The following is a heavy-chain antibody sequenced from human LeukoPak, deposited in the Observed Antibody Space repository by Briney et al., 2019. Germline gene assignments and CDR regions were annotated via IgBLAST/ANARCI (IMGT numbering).Heavy chain of an antibody. CDR2: FSASDDST. D-gene: IGHD3-10*01. CDR1: GFTFSNYA. CDR3: AKCLALYHYGSGSAFDI. Sequence: LGGSLRLSCAASGFTFSNYAMTWVRQAPGKGLEWVSAFSASDDSTSYADSVEGRFTISRDNSKNTLYLQMNSLRAEDTAVYYCAKCLALYHYGSGSAFDIWGQGTMVTVSS. V-gene: IGHV3-23*01. J-gene: IGHJ3*02.